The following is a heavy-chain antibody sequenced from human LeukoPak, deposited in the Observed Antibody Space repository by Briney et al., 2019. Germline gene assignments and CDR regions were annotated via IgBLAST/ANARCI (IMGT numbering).Heavy chain of an antibody. V-gene: IGHV3-30*02. D-gene: IGHD6-19*01. Sequence: DSVKGRFTISRDNSKNTLYLQMNSLRAEDMAVYYCAKDSAYSSGWTTGYYYYYYMDVWGKGTTVTVSS. CDR3: AKDSAYSSGWTTGYYYYYYMDV. J-gene: IGHJ6*03.